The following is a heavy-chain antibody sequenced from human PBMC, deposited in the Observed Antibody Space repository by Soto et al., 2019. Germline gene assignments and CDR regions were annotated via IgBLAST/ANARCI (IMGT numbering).Heavy chain of an antibody. J-gene: IGHJ6*02. D-gene: IGHD2-21*02. CDR2: INPHSGST. V-gene: IGHV1-2*02. Sequence: QVQVVQSGAEVKKPGASVKISCKTSGYSFTDYYLHWVRQAPGQGLEWVGWINPHSGSTNFAQKFLGRVSMTRDTSIRTAYTELFSLTSDDTAIYYCARAVYCGDDCYSYGMDVWGQGTTVTVSS. CDR1: GYSFTDYY. CDR3: ARAVYCGDDCYSYGMDV.